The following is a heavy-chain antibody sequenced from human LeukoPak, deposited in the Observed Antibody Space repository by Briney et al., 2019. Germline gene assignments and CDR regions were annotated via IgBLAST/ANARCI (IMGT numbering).Heavy chain of an antibody. CDR3: AKDPRRPSYCSGGSCHDDY. V-gene: IGHV3-23*01. D-gene: IGHD2-15*01. J-gene: IGHJ4*02. CDR1: GFTFSSYA. Sequence: GGSLRLSCAASGFTFSSYAMSWVRQAPGKGLEWVSAISGSGGSTYYADSVKGRFTISRDNSKNTLYLQMNSLRAEDTAVYYCAKDPRRPSYCSGGSCHDDYWGQGTLVTVSS. CDR2: ISGSGGST.